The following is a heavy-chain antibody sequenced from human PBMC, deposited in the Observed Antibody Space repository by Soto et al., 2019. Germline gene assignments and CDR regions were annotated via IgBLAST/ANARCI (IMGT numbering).Heavy chain of an antibody. CDR2: MNPKSANT. Sequence: QVQLVQSGAEVKKPGASVKVSCKASRYTFISYDINWVRQAAGQGLEWMGWMNPKSANTGYAQNFQGRVTMTRNTSISTAYMELSSLRSEDTAVYYCARSPSWGTTVTPYYFDYWGQGTLVTVSS. CDR1: RYTFISYD. D-gene: IGHD4-4*01. J-gene: IGHJ4*02. CDR3: ARSPSWGTTVTPYYFDY. V-gene: IGHV1-8*01.